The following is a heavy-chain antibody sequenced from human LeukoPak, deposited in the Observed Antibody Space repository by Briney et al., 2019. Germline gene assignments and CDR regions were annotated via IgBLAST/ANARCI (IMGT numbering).Heavy chain of an antibody. CDR1: GYSFTTYW. J-gene: IGHJ4*02. CDR2: IYPGDSDI. CDR3: ARQLRSYSYGSLDY. V-gene: IGHV5-51*01. D-gene: IGHD5-18*01. Sequence: GESLKISCKASGYSFTTYWIGWERQMPGKGLEWMGIIYPGDSDIRYSPSLLGQVTISADKSINTASLQWSSLKASDTAIYYCARQLRSYSYGSLDYWGQGTLVTVSS.